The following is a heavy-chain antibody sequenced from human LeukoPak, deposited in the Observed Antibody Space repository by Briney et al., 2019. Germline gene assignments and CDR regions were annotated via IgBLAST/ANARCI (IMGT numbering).Heavy chain of an antibody. J-gene: IGHJ4*02. CDR1: GFTFTSYS. V-gene: IGHV3-23*01. D-gene: IGHD4-17*01. Sequence: GGSLRLSCAASGFTFTSYSMNWVRQAPGKGLEWVSTISGGGGSTYYADSVKGRFTISRDNDKNSLYLQMNSLRAEDTAVYYCASSDYGDYSFDYWGQGTLVTVSS. CDR3: ASSDYGDYSFDY. CDR2: ISGGGGST.